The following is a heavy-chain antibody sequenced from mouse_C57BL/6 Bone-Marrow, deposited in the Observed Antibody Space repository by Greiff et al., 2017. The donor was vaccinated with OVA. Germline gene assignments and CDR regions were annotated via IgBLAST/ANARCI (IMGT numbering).Heavy chain of an antibody. J-gene: IGHJ2*01. CDR2: IYPGDGDT. D-gene: IGHD1-1*01. V-gene: IGHV1-82*01. CDR3: ARRTTGVLFDY. CDR1: GYAFSSSW. Sequence: VQLQQSGPELVKPGASVKISCKASGYAFSSSWMNWVKQRPGKGLEWIGRIYPGDGDTNYNGKFKGKATLTADKSSSTAYMQLSSLTSEDSAVYFCARRTTGVLFDYWGQGTTLTVSS.